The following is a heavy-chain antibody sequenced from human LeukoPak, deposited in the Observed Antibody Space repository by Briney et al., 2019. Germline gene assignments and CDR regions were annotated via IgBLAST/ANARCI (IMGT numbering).Heavy chain of an antibody. CDR1: GGSISSSSYY. CDR3: ARYGDIDY. V-gene: IGHV4-39*01. CDR2: IYYSGST. J-gene: IGHJ4*02. D-gene: IGHD4-17*01. Sequence: PSETLSLTCTVSGGSISSSSYYWGWIRQPPGKGLEWIGSIYYSGSTCYNPSLKSRVTISVDTSKNQFSLKLSSVTAADTAVYYCARYGDIDYWGQGTLVTVSS.